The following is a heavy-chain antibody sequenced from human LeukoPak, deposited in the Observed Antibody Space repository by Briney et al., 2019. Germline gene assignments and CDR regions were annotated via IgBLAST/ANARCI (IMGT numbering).Heavy chain of an antibody. CDR2: ISWNSGSI. V-gene: IGHV3-9*01. Sequence: QPGRSLRLSCAASGFTFDDYAMHWVRQAPGKGLEWVSGISWNSGSIGYADSVKGRFTISRDNAKNSLYLQMNSLRAEDTALYYCAKVLGIFGVVITGPFDYWGQGTLVTVSS. CDR3: AKVLGIFGVVITGPFDY. CDR1: GFTFDDYA. J-gene: IGHJ4*02. D-gene: IGHD3-3*01.